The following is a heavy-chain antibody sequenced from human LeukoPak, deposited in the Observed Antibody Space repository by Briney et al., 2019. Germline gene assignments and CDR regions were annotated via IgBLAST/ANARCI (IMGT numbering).Heavy chain of an antibody. J-gene: IGHJ4*02. V-gene: IGHV1-2*02. D-gene: IGHD3-9*01. CDR1: GYTFTGYY. CDR3: ASGDHYDILTGYQTTSHSSVY. CDR2: INPNSGGT. Sequence: ASVKVSYKAAGYTFTGYYVHWVRQAPGQGLEWMGWINPNSGGTNYAQKFQGRVTMTRDTSISTAYMELSRLRSDDTAVYHCASGDHYDILTGYQTTSHSSVYWGQGTLVTVSS.